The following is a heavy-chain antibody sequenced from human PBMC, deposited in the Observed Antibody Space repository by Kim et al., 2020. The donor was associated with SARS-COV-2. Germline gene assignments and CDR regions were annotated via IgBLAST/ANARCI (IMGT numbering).Heavy chain of an antibody. CDR3: AKGYTAYDA. J-gene: IGHJ5*02. D-gene: IGHD5-12*01. V-gene: IGHV3-23*01. Sequence: GGSLRLSCTASGLAFSSYAMTWVRQAPGKGLEWVAGISSSGDRTYYPDSVKGRFTISRDNSRNTLFLEMDSLRAEDTAFYYCAKGYTAYDAWGQGTLVTVSS. CDR2: ISSSGDRT. CDR1: GLAFSSYA.